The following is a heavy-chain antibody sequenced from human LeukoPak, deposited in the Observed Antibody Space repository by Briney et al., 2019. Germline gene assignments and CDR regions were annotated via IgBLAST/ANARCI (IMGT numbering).Heavy chain of an antibody. CDR1: GYSISSGYY. V-gene: IGHV4-38-2*02. J-gene: IGHJ6*03. Sequence: KPSETLSLTCAVSGYSISSGYYWGWIRQPPGKGLEWIGSIYHSGSTYYNPSLKSRVTISVDTSKNQFSLKLSSVTAADTAVYYCARDVGSSRMGMDVWGKGTTVTVSS. CDR2: IYHSGST. D-gene: IGHD2-2*01. CDR3: ARDVGSSRMGMDV.